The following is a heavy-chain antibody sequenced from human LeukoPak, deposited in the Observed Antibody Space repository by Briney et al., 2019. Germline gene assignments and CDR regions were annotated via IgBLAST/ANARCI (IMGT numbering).Heavy chain of an antibody. CDR3: AKDSLGYCSSTSCPGSYMDV. V-gene: IGHV3-9*03. J-gene: IGHJ6*03. D-gene: IGHD2-2*01. Sequence: GRSLRLSCAASGFTFDDYAMHWVRQAPGKGLEWVSGISWNSGSIGYADSVKGRLTISRDNAKNSLYLQMNSLRAEDMALYYCAKDSLGYCSSTSCPGSYMDVWVKGTTVTVSS. CDR1: GFTFDDYA. CDR2: ISWNSGSI.